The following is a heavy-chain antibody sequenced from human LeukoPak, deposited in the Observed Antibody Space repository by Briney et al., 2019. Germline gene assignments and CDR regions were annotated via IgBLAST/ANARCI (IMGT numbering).Heavy chain of an antibody. J-gene: IGHJ5*02. V-gene: IGHV4-31*03. CDR3: ARGGAPIRFDP. CDR1: GGSISSGGYY. CDR2: IYYSGSA. Sequence: SQTLSLTCTVSGGSISSGGYYWSWIRQHPGKGPEWIGYIYYSGSAYYNPSLKSRVTISVDTSKNQFSLKLSSVTAADTAVYYCARGGAPIRFDPWGQGTLVTVSS. D-gene: IGHD1-26*01.